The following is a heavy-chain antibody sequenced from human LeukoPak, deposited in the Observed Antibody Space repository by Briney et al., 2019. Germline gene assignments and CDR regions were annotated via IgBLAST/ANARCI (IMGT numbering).Heavy chain of an antibody. CDR2: ISSSGTSI. V-gene: IGHV3-48*03. CDR3: ATGEGGSYYDSRGYYSDI. D-gene: IGHD3-22*01. CDR1: GFTFSSYE. J-gene: IGHJ3*02. Sequence: GGSLRLSCAASGFTFSSYEMKWVRQAPGKGLEWVSYISSSGTSIYYADSVKGRFTISRDNAKNSLYLQMNSLRAEDTAVYYCATGEGGSYYDSRGYYSDIWGQGTMVTVSS.